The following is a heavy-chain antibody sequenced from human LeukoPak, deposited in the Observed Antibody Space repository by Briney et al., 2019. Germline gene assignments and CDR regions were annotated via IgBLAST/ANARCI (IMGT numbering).Heavy chain of an antibody. D-gene: IGHD3-16*02. CDR2: INAGNGNT. V-gene: IGHV1-3*01. Sequence: ASVKVSCKASGYTFTRYTMHWVRQAPGQRLEWMGWINAGNGNTKYSQKFQGRVTMTTDTSTSTAYMELRSLRSDDTAVYYCARLRLGELSTGFDYWGQGTLVTVSS. J-gene: IGHJ4*02. CDR1: GYTFTRYT. CDR3: ARLRLGELSTGFDY.